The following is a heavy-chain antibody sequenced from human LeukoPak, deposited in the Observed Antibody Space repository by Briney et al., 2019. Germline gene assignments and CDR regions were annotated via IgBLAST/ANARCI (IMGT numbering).Heavy chain of an antibody. Sequence: PSETLSLTCTVSGGSISSYYRSWIRQPPGRGLEWIGYIYYSGSTNYNPSLKSRVTISVDTSKNQFSLKLSSVTAADTAVYYCARHRITIFGVVEEDYFDYWGQGTLVTVSS. D-gene: IGHD3-3*01. V-gene: IGHV4-59*08. CDR3: ARHRITIFGVVEEDYFDY. J-gene: IGHJ4*02. CDR1: GGSISSYY. CDR2: IYYSGST.